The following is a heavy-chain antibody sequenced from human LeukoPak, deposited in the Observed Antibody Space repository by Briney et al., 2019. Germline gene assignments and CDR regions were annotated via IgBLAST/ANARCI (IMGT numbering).Heavy chain of an antibody. V-gene: IGHV1-2*02. CDR2: INPNSGGT. CDR3: ARVGGYDSNWFDP. Sequence: ASVKVSCKASGYTFTTYDINWVRQATGQGLEWMGWINPNSGGTNYAQKFQGRVTMTRDTSISTAYMELSRLRSDDTAVYYCARVGGYDSNWFDPWGQGTLVTVSS. CDR1: GYTFTTYD. D-gene: IGHD5-12*01. J-gene: IGHJ5*02.